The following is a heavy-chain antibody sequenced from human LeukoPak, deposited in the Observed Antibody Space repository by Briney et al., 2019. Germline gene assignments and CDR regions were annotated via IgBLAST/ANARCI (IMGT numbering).Heavy chain of an antibody. CDR2: IYYSGST. J-gene: IGHJ4*02. CDR3: ARECLGFGELVVFDY. Sequence: SDTLSLTCTVSGGSISSYYWSWIRQPPGKGLEWIGYIYYSGSTNYNPSLKSRVTISVDTSKNQFSLKLSSVTAADTAVYYCARECLGFGELVVFDYWGQGTLVTVSS. V-gene: IGHV4-59*01. CDR1: GGSISSYY. D-gene: IGHD3-10*01.